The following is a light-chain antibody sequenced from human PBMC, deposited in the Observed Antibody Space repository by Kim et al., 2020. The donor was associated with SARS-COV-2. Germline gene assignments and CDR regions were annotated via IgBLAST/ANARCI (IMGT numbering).Light chain of an antibody. J-gene: IGLJ2*01. Sequence: QSALTQPASVSESPGQSITISCTGTNSDVGSYNRVSWYQQHQGKAPKLMIYDVSKRPSGVSNRFSGSKSGNTASLTISGLQAEDEADYYCSSYSTTTVLFGGGTQLTVL. V-gene: IGLV2-14*01. CDR2: DVS. CDR1: NSDVGSYNR. CDR3: SSYSTTTVL.